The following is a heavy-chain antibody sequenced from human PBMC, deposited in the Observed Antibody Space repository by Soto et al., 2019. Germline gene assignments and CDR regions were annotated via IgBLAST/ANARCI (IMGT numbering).Heavy chain of an antibody. CDR2: INHSGST. V-gene: IGHV4-34*01. D-gene: IGHD3-22*01. Sequence: SETLSLTCAVYGGSFSGYYWSWIRQPPGKGLEWIGEINHSGSTYYDPSLKSRVTMSVDTSKNQFSLKLSSVTAADTAVYYCARSGYYYDAYWFDSWGQGTLVTVSS. CDR1: GGSFSGYY. CDR3: ARSGYYYDAYWFDS. J-gene: IGHJ5*01.